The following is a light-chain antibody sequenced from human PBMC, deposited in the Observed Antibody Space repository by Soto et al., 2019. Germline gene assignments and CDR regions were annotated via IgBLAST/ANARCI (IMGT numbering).Light chain of an antibody. CDR2: AAS. V-gene: IGKV1-27*01. Sequence: DIQMTQSPPSLSASVGDRVTITCRASQGIRNFVAWYQQKPGKAPKLLIYAASTLQSGVPSRFSGSGSATDFTLPINSLQPEDVATYSCQKYSSVPVFGPGTKVEIK. J-gene: IGKJ3*01. CDR1: QGIRNF. CDR3: QKYSSVPV.